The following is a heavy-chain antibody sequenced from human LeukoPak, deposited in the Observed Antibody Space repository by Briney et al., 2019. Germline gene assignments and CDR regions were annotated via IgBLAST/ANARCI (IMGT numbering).Heavy chain of an antibody. CDR1: GYTFTDYY. J-gene: IGHJ4*02. CDR3: ARSACSRTTCPDY. Sequence: ASVTVSSKASGYTFTDYYIHWVRQAPGQGLEWMGWIIPNSGDTNYAQKFQGRVTMTRDTSISTAYMELTSLRYDDAAVYYCARSACSRTTCPDYWGQGTLVTISS. V-gene: IGHV1-2*02. D-gene: IGHD2-2*01. CDR2: IIPNSGDT.